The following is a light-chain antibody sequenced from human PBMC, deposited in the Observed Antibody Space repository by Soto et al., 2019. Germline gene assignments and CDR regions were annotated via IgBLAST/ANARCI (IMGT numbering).Light chain of an antibody. V-gene: IGLV2-8*01. J-gene: IGLJ2*01. CDR2: DLS. CDR1: SNDIGGYNY. CDR3: RAYAGTNTVV. Sequence: QSVLTQPPSASGSPGQSVTISCTGTSNDIGGYNYVYWYQQHPGKAPKLMISDLSKRPSGVPDRVSGSNSGTTASLTVSGLQDDDEDDYYCRAYAGTNTVVFGGGTKLTVL.